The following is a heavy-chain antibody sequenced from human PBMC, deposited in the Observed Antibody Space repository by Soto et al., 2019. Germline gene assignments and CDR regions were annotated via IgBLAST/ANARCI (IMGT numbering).Heavy chain of an antibody. CDR1: GVSISSSSYY. J-gene: IGHJ4*02. V-gene: IGHV4-39*01. D-gene: IGHD6-6*01. Sequence: SETLSLTCTVSGVSISSSSYYWGWIRQPPGKGLEWIGSIYYSGSTYYNPSLKSRVTISVDTSKNQFSLKLSSVTAADTAVYYCARRRHSSSEDFDYWGQGTLVTVSS. CDR2: IYYSGST. CDR3: ARRRHSSSEDFDY.